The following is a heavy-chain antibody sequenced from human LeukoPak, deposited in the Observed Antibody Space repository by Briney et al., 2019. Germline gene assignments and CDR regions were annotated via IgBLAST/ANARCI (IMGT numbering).Heavy chain of an antibody. CDR1: GFTFSSYE. V-gene: IGHV3-48*03. CDR2: ISSSGSTI. Sequence: GGSLRLSCAASGFTFSSYEMNWVRQAPGKGLEWVSYISSSGSTIYYADSVKGRFTISRDNAKNSLYLQMNSLRAEDTAVYYCARYCSGYDWDHYFDYWGQGTLVTVSS. CDR3: ARYCSGYDWDHYFDY. J-gene: IGHJ4*02. D-gene: IGHD5-12*01.